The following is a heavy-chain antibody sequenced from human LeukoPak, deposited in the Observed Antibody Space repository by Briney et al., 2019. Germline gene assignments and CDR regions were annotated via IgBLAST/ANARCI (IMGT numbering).Heavy chain of an antibody. V-gene: IGHV1-18*04. CDR1: GYTFTSYG. J-gene: IGHJ1*01. CDR2: ISAYNGNT. D-gene: IGHD2-15*01. CDR3: ARVGYCSGGSCYPSYFQH. Sequence: ASVKVSCKASGYTFTSYGISWVRQAPGQGLEWMGWISAYNGNTNYAQKLQGRVTMTTDTSTSTAYMELRGLRSDDTAVYYCARVGYCSGGSCYPSYFQHWGQGTLVTVSS.